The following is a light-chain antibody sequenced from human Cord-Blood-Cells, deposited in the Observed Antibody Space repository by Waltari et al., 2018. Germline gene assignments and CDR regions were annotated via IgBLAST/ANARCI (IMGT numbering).Light chain of an antibody. CDR3: QSADSSGTYVV. CDR2: KDR. Sequence: SYELTQPPSVSVSPGPTARITCSGDALPKQNAYWYQQKPGQAPVLGLNKDRERPSGIPERFSGSSSGTTVTLTISGVQAEDEADYYCQSADSSGTYVVFGGGTKLTVL. V-gene: IGLV3-25*03. J-gene: IGLJ2*01. CDR1: ALPKQN.